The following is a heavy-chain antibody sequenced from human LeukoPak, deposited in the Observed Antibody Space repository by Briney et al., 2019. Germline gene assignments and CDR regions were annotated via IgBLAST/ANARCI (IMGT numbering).Heavy chain of an antibody. J-gene: IGHJ4*02. CDR2: IYTSGSA. CDR1: GGSISSYY. CDR3: ARVSNYYDFWSGPGYFDY. Sequence: PSETLSLTCTVSGGSISSYYWSWIRQPAGKGLEWIGRIYTSGSANYNPSLKSRVTMSVDTSKNQFSLKLTSVTAADTAVYYCARVSNYYDFWSGPGYFDYWGQGTLVTVSS. V-gene: IGHV4-4*07. D-gene: IGHD3-3*01.